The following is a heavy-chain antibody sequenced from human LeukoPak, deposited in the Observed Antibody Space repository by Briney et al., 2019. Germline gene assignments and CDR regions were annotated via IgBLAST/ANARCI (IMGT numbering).Heavy chain of an antibody. J-gene: IGHJ5*02. D-gene: IGHD2-2*01. CDR2: ISGSGGSI. Sequence: PGGSLRLSCAASRFSFSSYAMSWVRQAPGKGLEWVSTISGSGGSIYYADSVKGRFTISRDNSKNTLYLQMNRLRAEDTAVYYCAKGACSSTSCPFDPWGQGILVTVSS. CDR1: RFSFSSYA. CDR3: AKGACSSTSCPFDP. V-gene: IGHV3-23*01.